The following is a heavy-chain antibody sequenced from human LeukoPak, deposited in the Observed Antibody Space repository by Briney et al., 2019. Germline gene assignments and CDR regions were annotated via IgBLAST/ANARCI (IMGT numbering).Heavy chain of an antibody. CDR2: IYYSGST. J-gene: IGHJ4*02. V-gene: IGHV4-59*01. Sequence: PSETLSLTCTVSGGSISSYYWSWIRQPPGKGLEWIGYIYYSGSTNYNPSLKSRVTISVDTSKNQFSLKLSSVTAADTAVYYCAKDPQLYCSSTSCYTNYFDYWGQGTLVTVSS. CDR1: GGSISSYY. CDR3: AKDPQLYCSSTSCYTNYFDY. D-gene: IGHD2-2*02.